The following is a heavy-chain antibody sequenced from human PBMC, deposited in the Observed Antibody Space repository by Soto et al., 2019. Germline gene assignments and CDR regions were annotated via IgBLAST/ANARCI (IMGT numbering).Heavy chain of an antibody. J-gene: IGHJ6*02. Sequence: QVQLVQSGAEVKKPGASVKVSCKASGYTFTSYGISWVRQAPGQGLEWMGWISAYNGNTNYAQKLQDRVTMTTDTSTSTAYMELRSLRSDDTAVYYCARDEEYSGYDWVRVPYYYGMDVWGQGTTVTVSS. CDR3: ARDEEYSGYDWVRVPYYYGMDV. CDR1: GYTFTSYG. V-gene: IGHV1-18*04. CDR2: ISAYNGNT. D-gene: IGHD5-12*01.